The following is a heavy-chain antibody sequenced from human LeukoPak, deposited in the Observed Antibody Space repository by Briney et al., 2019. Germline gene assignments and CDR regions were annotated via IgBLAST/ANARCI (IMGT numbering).Heavy chain of an antibody. CDR1: GGSISSYY. D-gene: IGHD5/OR15-5a*01. J-gene: IGHJ6*02. CDR3: AREETGSTKGMDV. Sequence: SETLSLTCTVSGGSISSYYWSWIRQPPGKGLEWIGYIYYSGSTNYNPSLKSRVTISVDTSKNQFSLKLSSVTAADTAVYYCAREETGSTKGMDVWGQGTTVTVSS. CDR2: IYYSGST. V-gene: IGHV4-59*12.